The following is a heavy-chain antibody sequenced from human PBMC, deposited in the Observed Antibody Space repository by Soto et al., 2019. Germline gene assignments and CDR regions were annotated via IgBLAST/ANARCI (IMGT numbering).Heavy chain of an antibody. V-gene: IGHV3-21*01. CDR3: ARDPKTSGGRHWAFNYFDS. Sequence: SSAACRVGVSISKVNWVLQEPGKLLEWVSSIDASSTHIYYADSVKGRFTISRDNSKRTLYLQVDSLRREDAAVYYCARDPKTSGGRHWAFNYFDSWGQGTLVTVSS. CDR2: IDASSTHI. J-gene: IGHJ4*02. CDR1: RVGVSISK. D-gene: IGHD7-27*01.